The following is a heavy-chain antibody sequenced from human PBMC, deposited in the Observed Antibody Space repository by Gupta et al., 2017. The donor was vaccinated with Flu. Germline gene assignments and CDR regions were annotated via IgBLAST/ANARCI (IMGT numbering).Heavy chain of an antibody. V-gene: IGHV3-15*01. CDR2: IKSKTDGGTT. Sequence: EVQLVESGGGLVKPGGSLRLSCAASGFTFSNAWMSWVRQAPGKGLEWVGRIKSKTDGGTTDYAAPVKGRFTISRDDSKNTLYLQMNSLKTEDTAVYYCTTDAYSSSVEGDNWFDPWGQGTLVTVAS. CDR3: TTDAYSSSVEGDNWFDP. J-gene: IGHJ5*02. CDR1: GFTFSNAW. D-gene: IGHD6-13*01.